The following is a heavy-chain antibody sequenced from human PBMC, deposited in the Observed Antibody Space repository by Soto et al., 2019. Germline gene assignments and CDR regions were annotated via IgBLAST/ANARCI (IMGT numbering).Heavy chain of an antibody. CDR3: ARGSTGLRNYYYCRDV. Sequence: TSETLSLTCTVSGGSISSYYWSWIRQPPGKGLEWIGYIYYSGSTNYNPSLKSRVTISVDTSKNQFSLKLSSVTAADTAVYYCARGSTGLRNYYYCRDVCGQRS. CDR2: IYYSGST. J-gene: IGHJ6*02. CDR1: GGSISSYY. D-gene: IGHD4-17*01. V-gene: IGHV4-59*01.